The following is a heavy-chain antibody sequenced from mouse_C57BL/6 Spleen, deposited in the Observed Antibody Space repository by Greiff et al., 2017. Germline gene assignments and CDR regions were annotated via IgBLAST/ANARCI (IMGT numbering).Heavy chain of an antibody. CDR1: GFSFNTYA. V-gene: IGHV10-1*01. CDR3: VGHVADYDAGYYAMDY. Sequence: EVMLVESGGGLVQPKGSLKLSCAASGFSFNTYAMNWVRQAPGKGLEWVARIRSKSNNYATYYADSVKDRFTISRDDSKSMLYLQMNNLKTEDTAMYYCVGHVADYDAGYYAMDYWGQGTSVTVSS. J-gene: IGHJ4*01. CDR2: IRSKSNNYAT. D-gene: IGHD2-4*01.